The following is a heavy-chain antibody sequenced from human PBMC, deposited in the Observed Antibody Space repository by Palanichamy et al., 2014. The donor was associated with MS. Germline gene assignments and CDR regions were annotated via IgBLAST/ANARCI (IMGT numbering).Heavy chain of an antibody. D-gene: IGHD3-10*01. J-gene: IGHJ4*02. CDR3: AGFRAGGF. V-gene: IGHV4-59*01. CDR1: GGSFDIYY. CDR2: VFDSGIT. Sequence: QVHLQESGPGLVKPSETLSLTCLVSGGSFDIYYWSWFRQPPGKGLEWIGYVFDSGITSYNTPLQSRVTISLDTSKKQFSLNLHSVTAADTAVYYCAGFRAGGFWGQGTLVTVSS.